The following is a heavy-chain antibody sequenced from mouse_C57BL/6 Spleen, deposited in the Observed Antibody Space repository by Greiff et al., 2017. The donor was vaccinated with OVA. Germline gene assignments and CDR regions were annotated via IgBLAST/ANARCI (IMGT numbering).Heavy chain of an antibody. D-gene: IGHD1-1*01. V-gene: IGHV1-64*01. J-gene: IGHJ4*01. Sequence: QVQLQQPGAELVKPGASVKLSCKASGYTFTSYWMHWVKQRPGQGLEWIGMIHPNSGSTNYNEKFKSKATLTVDKSSSPAYMQLSSLTSEDSAVYYCARDYYGSSPHAMDYWGQGTSVTVSS. CDR3: ARDYYGSSPHAMDY. CDR1: GYTFTSYW. CDR2: IHPNSGST.